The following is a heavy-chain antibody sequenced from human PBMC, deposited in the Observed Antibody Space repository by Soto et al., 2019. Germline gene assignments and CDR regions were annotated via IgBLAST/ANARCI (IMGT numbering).Heavy chain of an antibody. V-gene: IGHV1-46*01. CDR1: GYTCTRYS. Sequence: QVHLVQSGAEVKKPVASVKVSCKASGYTCTRYSMHCVRQAPGQGLEWMGVITPSGEATYYAQQFQGRLPLTGATSTSTVHIELSSLRSEDTDFYYFVRDWGGYYVDYWGQGTLVTV. CDR2: ITPSGEAT. J-gene: IGHJ4*02. CDR3: VRDWGGYYVDY. D-gene: IGHD3-16*01.